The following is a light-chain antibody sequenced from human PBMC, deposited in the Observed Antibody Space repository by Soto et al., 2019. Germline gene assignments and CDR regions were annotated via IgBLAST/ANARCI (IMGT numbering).Light chain of an antibody. CDR2: EVS. CDR1: SSDVGSYNR. Sequence: QSVLTQPPSVSGSPGQSVTISCTGTSSDVGSYNRVSWYQQTPGTAPKLMIYEVSNRPSGVPDRFSGSKSGNTASLTISGLQAEAEADYYCSSYRSSSTYVFGTGTKLTVL. V-gene: IGLV2-18*02. CDR3: SSYRSSSTYV. J-gene: IGLJ1*01.